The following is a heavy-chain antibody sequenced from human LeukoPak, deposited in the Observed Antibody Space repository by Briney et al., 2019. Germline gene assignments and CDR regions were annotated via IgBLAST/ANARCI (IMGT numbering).Heavy chain of an antibody. D-gene: IGHD4-17*01. Sequence: GASVKVSCKASGYTFTAYYIHWVRQAPGQGLEWMGLINPNTGVTKSAQRFRGRVTMSRDASISTAYMELNRLTSDDTAVYYCARGDYGRADPWGQGSLVTVSS. CDR1: GYTFTAYY. CDR2: INPNTGVT. J-gene: IGHJ5*02. V-gene: IGHV1-2*02. CDR3: ARGDYGRADP.